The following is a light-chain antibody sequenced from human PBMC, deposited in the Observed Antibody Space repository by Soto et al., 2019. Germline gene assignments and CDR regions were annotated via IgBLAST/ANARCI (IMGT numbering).Light chain of an antibody. CDR1: SSDVGGYDY. J-gene: IGLJ1*01. Sequence: QSALTQPRSLSTSPRQSVTIACTGTSSDVGGYDYVSWYQQHPDKARKLMIYDVSKRPSGVPDRFSGSKSGNTASLTISGLQAEDEADYYCYSYAGSSYVFGTGTKVTVL. V-gene: IGLV2-11*01. CDR3: YSYAGSSYV. CDR2: DVS.